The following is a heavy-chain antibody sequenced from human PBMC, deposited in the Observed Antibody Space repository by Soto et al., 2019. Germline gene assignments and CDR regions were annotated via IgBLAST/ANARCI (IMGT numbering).Heavy chain of an antibody. Sequence: EVQLLESGGGLVQPGGSLRLSCASSGFTFNNYAITCVRQAPGKGLEWVSAISGGGDTTSYADSVKGRFTVSRDGSKNTLYLQMSSLRAEDTALYYCAKGRGGSGSLTPRVAFWGQGTLVTVSS. J-gene: IGHJ4*02. CDR2: ISGGGDTT. D-gene: IGHD3-10*01. CDR3: AKGRGGSGSLTPRVAF. CDR1: GFTFNNYA. V-gene: IGHV3-23*01.